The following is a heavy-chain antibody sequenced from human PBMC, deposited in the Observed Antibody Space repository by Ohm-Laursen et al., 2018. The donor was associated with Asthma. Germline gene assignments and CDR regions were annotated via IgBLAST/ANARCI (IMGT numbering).Heavy chain of an antibody. J-gene: IGHJ4*02. CDR2: ISYDGSNK. D-gene: IGHD1-7*01. V-gene: IGHV3-30*03. Sequence: SLRLSCAAPGFTFSTYGMHWVRQAPGKGLEWVALISYDGSNKYYADSVKGRCTISRDNSMDTLYLQMNSLRTEDTAVYYCARYNWNYLDYWGQGTLVTASS. CDR3: ARYNWNYLDY. CDR1: GFTFSTYG.